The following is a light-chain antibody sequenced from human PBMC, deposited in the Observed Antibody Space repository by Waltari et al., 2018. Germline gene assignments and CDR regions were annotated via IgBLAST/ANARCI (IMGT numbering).Light chain of an antibody. Sequence: QSVFTQPPSVSAAPGRKVTISCSGSNPNIGDNYVSWYQQLPGTAPKLLIYDNNKRPSGVPDRFSGSKSGTSATLGITGLQAGDEANYYCGTWDSTLSAPVFGGGTRLTVL. V-gene: IGLV1-51*01. CDR2: DNN. CDR3: GTWDSTLSAPV. CDR1: NPNIGDNY. J-gene: IGLJ3*02.